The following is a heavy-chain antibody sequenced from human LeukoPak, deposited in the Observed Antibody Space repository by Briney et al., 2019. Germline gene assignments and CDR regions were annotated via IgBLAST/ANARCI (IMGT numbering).Heavy chain of an antibody. D-gene: IGHD1-14*01. J-gene: IGHJ2*01. Sequence: ASVKVSCKASGYTFTSYGISWVRQAPGQGLEWMGWISAYNGNTNYAQKLQGRVTMTTDTSTSTAYMELRSLRSDDTAVYYRARDRNRYWYFDLWGRGTLVTVSS. CDR2: ISAYNGNT. CDR1: GYTFTSYG. CDR3: ARDRNRYWYFDL. V-gene: IGHV1-18*01.